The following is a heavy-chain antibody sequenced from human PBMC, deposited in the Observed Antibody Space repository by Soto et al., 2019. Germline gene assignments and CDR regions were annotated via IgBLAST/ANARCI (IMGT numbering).Heavy chain of an antibody. J-gene: IGHJ6*02. CDR2: ISSNGSTI. CDR1: CFAFSSYE. Sequence: GGSLRLSCAASCFAFSSYEMNWVRQAPGKGLEWVSYISSNGSTIYYADSVKGRFTLSRDNAKNSLYLQMNSLRAEDTAVYYCARDSGWYDSDGMDVWGQGTTVTVSS. V-gene: IGHV3-48*03. D-gene: IGHD6-19*01. CDR3: ARDSGWYDSDGMDV.